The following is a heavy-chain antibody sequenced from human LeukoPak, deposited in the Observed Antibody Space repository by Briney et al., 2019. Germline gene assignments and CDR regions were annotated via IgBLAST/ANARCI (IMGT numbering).Heavy chain of an antibody. V-gene: IGHV3-48*04. CDR2: ISSISRVI. Sequence: GGSLRLSCAASGFTFKSYSMNWVRQAPGKGPEWISYISSISRVIYYADSVKGRFTISRDNAKNSLYLQMNSLRAEDTAVYYCAREGSDIVATGSDYWGQGTLVTVSS. D-gene: IGHD5-12*01. J-gene: IGHJ4*02. CDR1: GFTFKSYS. CDR3: AREGSDIVATGSDY.